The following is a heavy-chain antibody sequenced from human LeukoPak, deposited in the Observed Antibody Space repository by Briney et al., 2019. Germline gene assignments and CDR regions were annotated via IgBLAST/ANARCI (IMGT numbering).Heavy chain of an antibody. CDR3: ARTVTPRISVYYYYYYMDV. J-gene: IGHJ6*03. CDR1: GYTFTSYG. Sequence: GASVKVSCKASGYTFTSYGISWVRQAPGQGLEWMGWISAYNGNTNYAQKLQGRVTMTTDTSTSTAYMELRSLRSDDTAVYYCARTVTPRISVYYYYYYMDVWGKGTTVTVSS. CDR2: ISAYNGNT. D-gene: IGHD4-23*01. V-gene: IGHV1-18*01.